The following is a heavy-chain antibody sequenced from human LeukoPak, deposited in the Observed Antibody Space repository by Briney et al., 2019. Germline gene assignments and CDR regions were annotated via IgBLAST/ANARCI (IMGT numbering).Heavy chain of an antibody. CDR2: ISYDGSNK. CDR3: AKDLYYYDSSGYYVIDY. J-gene: IGHJ4*02. Sequence: PGGSLRLSCAASGFTFSSYGMHWVRQAPGKGLEWVAVISYDGSNKYYADSVKGRFTISRDNSKNTLYLQMNSLRAEDTAAYYCAKDLYYYDSSGYYVIDYWGQGTLVTVSS. D-gene: IGHD3-22*01. CDR1: GFTFSSYG. V-gene: IGHV3-30*18.